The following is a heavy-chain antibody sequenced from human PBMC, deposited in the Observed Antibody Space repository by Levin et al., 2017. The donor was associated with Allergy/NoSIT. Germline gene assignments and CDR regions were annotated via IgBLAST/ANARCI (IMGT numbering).Heavy chain of an antibody. CDR3: AATSPNDSSGYSGDY. Sequence: ASVKVSCKASGFTFTSSAIQWVRQARGQRLEWIGWIVVGSGNTNYAQKFQERVTITRDMSTSTAYMELSSLRSEDTAVYYCAATSPNDSSGYSGDYWGQGTLVTVSS. CDR1: GFTFTSSA. J-gene: IGHJ4*02. CDR2: IVVGSGNT. V-gene: IGHV1-58*02. D-gene: IGHD3-22*01.